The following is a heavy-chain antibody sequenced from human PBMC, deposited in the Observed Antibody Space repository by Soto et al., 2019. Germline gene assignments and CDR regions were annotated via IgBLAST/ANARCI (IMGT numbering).Heavy chain of an antibody. V-gene: IGHV4-34*01. J-gene: IGHJ4*02. Sequence: QVQLQQWGAGLLKPSETLSLTCAVYGGSFRGYYWSWIRQPPGKGLEWIGEINHSGSTNYNPSLKSRVTISVDTSKNQFSLKLSSVTAADTAVYYCARGSSSWYGVPFGYWGQGTLVTVSS. CDR1: GGSFRGYY. CDR2: INHSGST. CDR3: ARGSSSWYGVPFGY. D-gene: IGHD6-13*01.